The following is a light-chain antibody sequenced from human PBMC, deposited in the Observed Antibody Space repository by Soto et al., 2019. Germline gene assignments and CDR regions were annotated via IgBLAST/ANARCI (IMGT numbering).Light chain of an antibody. CDR2: DAA. J-gene: IGKJ1*01. V-gene: IGKV1-39*01. CDR1: QNINTY. CDR3: QQYNSYSRT. Sequence: DIQMTQSPYSLSAALGDRVTIACRASQNINTYLNWYQQKPGKAPKLLIFDAASLQNGVPSRFSGGGSRTDFTLTITSLQPDDFATYYCQQYNSYSRTFGQGTKVDI.